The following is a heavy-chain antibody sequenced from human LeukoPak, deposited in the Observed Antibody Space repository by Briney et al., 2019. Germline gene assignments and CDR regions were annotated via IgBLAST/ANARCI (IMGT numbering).Heavy chain of an antibody. V-gene: IGHV3-15*01. CDR1: GFTFSNAW. D-gene: IGHD6-19*01. Sequence: GGSLRLSCAASGFTFSNAWMSWVRQAPGKGLEWVGRIKSKTDGGTTDYAAPVKGRFTISRDDSKNTLYLQMNSLKTEDTAVYYCTTDPGGSGWWLRDYWGQGTLVTVSS. CDR2: IKSKTDGGTT. CDR3: TTDPGGSGWWLRDY. J-gene: IGHJ4*02.